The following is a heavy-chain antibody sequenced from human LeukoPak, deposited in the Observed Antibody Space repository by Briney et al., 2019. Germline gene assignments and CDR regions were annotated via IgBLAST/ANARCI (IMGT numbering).Heavy chain of an antibody. Sequence: ASVKVSCKASGGTFSSYAISWVRQAPGQGLEWMGWISAYNGNTNYAQKLQGRVTMTTDTSTSTAYMELRSLRSDDTAVYYCARGQLTMVHRSGLRYFDYWGQGTLVTVSS. D-gene: IGHD3-10*01. CDR1: GGTFSSYA. V-gene: IGHV1-18*01. CDR3: ARGQLTMVHRSGLRYFDY. CDR2: ISAYNGNT. J-gene: IGHJ4*02.